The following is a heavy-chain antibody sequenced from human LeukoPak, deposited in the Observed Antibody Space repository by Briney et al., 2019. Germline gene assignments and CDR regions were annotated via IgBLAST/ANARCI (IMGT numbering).Heavy chain of an antibody. CDR1: GFTFSSYA. J-gene: IGHJ3*02. D-gene: IGHD5-18*01. CDR3: ALYSYGFSLHAFDI. Sequence: GGSLRLSCAASGFTFSSYAMSWVRQAPGKGLEWVSSISSSSSYIYYADSVKGRFTISRDNAKNSLYLQMNSLRAEDTAVYYCALYSYGFSLHAFDIWGQGTMVTVSS. CDR2: ISSSSSYI. V-gene: IGHV3-21*01.